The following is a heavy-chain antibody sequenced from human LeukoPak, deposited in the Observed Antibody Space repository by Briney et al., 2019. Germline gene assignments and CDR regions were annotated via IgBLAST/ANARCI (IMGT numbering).Heavy chain of an antibody. CDR3: ARDGSGYDLHFDY. D-gene: IGHD5-12*01. CDR1: GYTFTGYY. Sequence: ASVKVSCKASGYTFTGYYMHWVRQAPGQGLEWMGWINPNSGGTNYAQKFQGWVTMTRDTSISTAYMELSRLRSDDTAVYYCARDGSGYDLHFDYWGQGTLVTVS. CDR2: INPNSGGT. J-gene: IGHJ4*02. V-gene: IGHV1-2*04.